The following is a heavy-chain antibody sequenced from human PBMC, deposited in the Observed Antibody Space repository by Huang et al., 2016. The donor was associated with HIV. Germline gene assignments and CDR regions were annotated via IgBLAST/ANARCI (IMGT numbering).Heavy chain of an antibody. CDR1: GFGFSNYA. D-gene: IGHD6-19*01. Sequence: EVQLLESGGGLVQPGGSLRLSCAASGFGFSNYAMSWVRQGPGKGLEWVSSVSGRDGRTYYADAVKGRFTISRDNYKSTLFLQMNGLRADDTAIYYCARSSRSSGYINDFDYWGQGALVTVSS. J-gene: IGHJ4*02. CDR3: ARSSRSSGYINDFDY. V-gene: IGHV3-23*01. CDR2: VSGRDGRT.